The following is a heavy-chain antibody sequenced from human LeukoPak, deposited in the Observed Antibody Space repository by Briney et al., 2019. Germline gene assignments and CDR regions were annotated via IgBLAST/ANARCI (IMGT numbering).Heavy chain of an antibody. J-gene: IGHJ4*02. V-gene: IGHV3-74*01. CDR3: ARASNRNSINFDY. D-gene: IGHD1-1*01. Sequence: GGSLRLSCAASGFTFSSYWMHWVRQAPGKGLVWVSRINGDGSTSNYADSVKGRFTISRDNAKNTLYLQMNSLRAEDTAVYYCARASNRNSINFDYWGQGTLVTVSP. CDR1: GFTFSSYW. CDR2: INGDGSTS.